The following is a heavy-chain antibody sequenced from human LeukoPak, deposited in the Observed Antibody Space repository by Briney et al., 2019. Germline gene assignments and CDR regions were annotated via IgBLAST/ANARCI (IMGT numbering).Heavy chain of an antibody. Sequence: ASVKVSCKASGYTFTSYGISWVRQAPGQGLEWMGWISAYNGNTNYAQKLQGRVTMTTDTSTSTAYMELRSLRSDDTAVYYCARCESAMVRGVIIPGLNYWGQGTLVTVSP. CDR3: ARCESAMVRGVIIPGLNY. CDR1: GYTFTSYG. V-gene: IGHV1-18*01. D-gene: IGHD3-10*01. J-gene: IGHJ4*02. CDR2: ISAYNGNT.